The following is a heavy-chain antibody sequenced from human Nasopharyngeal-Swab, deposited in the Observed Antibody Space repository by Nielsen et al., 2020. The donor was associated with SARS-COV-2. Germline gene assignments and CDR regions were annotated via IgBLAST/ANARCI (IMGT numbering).Heavy chain of an antibody. Sequence: ASVKVSCKASGHTFTSYGISWVRQAPGQGLEWMGWISAYNGNTNYAQKLQGRVTMTTDTSTSTAYMELRSLRSDDTAVYYCATVLLWFGDHAEYFQHWGQGTLVTVSS. CDR1: GHTFTSYG. J-gene: IGHJ1*01. D-gene: IGHD3-10*01. CDR3: ATVLLWFGDHAEYFQH. CDR2: ISAYNGNT. V-gene: IGHV1-18*01.